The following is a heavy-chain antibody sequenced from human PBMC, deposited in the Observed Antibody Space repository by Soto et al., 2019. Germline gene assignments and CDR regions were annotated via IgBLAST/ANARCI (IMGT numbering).Heavy chain of an antibody. CDR3: STDEITLRE. J-gene: IGHJ4*01. V-gene: IGHV3-15*01. CDR1: GLTFSNAW. CDR2: IKSKTDGGTT. Sequence: GGSLRLSGAASGLTFSNAWMGWVRRAPGKGLEWVGRIKSKTDGGTTDYAAPVKGRFTISRDDSKNTLYLQMSSLKTEDTAVYYCSTDEITLREWGHGTLVTVSS. D-gene: IGHD1-20*01.